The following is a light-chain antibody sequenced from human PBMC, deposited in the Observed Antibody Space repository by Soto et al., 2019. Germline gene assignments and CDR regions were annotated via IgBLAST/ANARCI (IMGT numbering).Light chain of an antibody. CDR3: CSYAGSSTLV. CDR1: SSDIGSSNL. V-gene: IGLV2-23*02. CDR2: EVS. Sequence: QSALTQPASVSGSPGQSITISCTGTSSDIGSSNLVSWYQQHPGKAPKLMIYEVSQRPSGISNRFSGAKSGNTASLTISGLQAEDEADYYCCSYAGSSTLVFGGGTKLTVL. J-gene: IGLJ3*02.